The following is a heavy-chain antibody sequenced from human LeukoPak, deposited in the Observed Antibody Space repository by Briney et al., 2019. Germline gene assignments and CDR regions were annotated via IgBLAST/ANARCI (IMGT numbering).Heavy chain of an antibody. Sequence: GGSLRLSCAASGFTFNTYAMTWVRQAPGKGLEWVSTISRSASNTYYADSVKGRFTISRDNSKNILYLQMNSLRADDTAVFYCAKWSTACSGISCRRQYLQDWGQGTLVTVSS. D-gene: IGHD2-2*01. V-gene: IGHV3-23*01. CDR2: ISRSASNT. CDR1: GFTFNTYA. CDR3: AKWSTACSGISCRRQYLQD. J-gene: IGHJ1*01.